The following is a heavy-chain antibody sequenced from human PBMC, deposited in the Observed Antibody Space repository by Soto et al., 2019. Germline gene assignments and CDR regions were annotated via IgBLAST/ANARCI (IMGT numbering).Heavy chain of an antibody. V-gene: IGHV4-59*01. CDR1: GGSISSYY. D-gene: IGHD6-19*01. Sequence: QVQLQESGPGLVKPSETLSLTCTVSGGSISSYYWSWIRQPPGKGLEWIGYIYYSGSTNYNPSLKSRVTISVDTSKNQFSLKLSSVTAADTAVYYCALRGRGWYGGYGMDVWGQGTTVTVSS. CDR3: ALRGRGWYGGYGMDV. J-gene: IGHJ6*02. CDR2: IYYSGST.